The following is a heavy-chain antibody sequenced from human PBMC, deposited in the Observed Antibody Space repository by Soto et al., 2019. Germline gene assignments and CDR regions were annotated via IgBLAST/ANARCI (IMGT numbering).Heavy chain of an antibody. CDR2: ISYDGTDE. D-gene: IGHD1-1*01. CDR1: GFSFSSYG. J-gene: IGHJ6*02. Sequence: HPGGSLRLSCAASGFSFSSYGMHWVRQAPGKGLEWVAMISYDGTDEYYADTVRGRFTISRDTSKNTVYLQMDGLRAEDTAVYYCARESEPLGLCMDVWGQGTTVTVSS. V-gene: IGHV3-30*03. CDR3: ARESEPLGLCMDV.